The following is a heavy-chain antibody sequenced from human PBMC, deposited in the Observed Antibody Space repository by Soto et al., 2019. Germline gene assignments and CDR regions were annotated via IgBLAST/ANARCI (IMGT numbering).Heavy chain of an antibody. Sequence: SETLSLTCTVSGGSISSCDYYWSWIRQPPGKGLEWIGYIYYSGSTYYNPSLKSRVTISVDTSKNQFSLKLSSVTAADTAVYYCARRSENHGVCWGQGTLVTVSS. CDR1: GGSISSCDYY. D-gene: IGHD6-19*01. CDR2: IYYSGST. CDR3: ARRSENHGVC. J-gene: IGHJ4*02. V-gene: IGHV4-30-4*01.